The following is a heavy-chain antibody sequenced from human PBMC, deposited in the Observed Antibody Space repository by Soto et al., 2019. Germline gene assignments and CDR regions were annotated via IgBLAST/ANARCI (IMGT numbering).Heavy chain of an antibody. D-gene: IGHD6-13*01. CDR2: IYHSGST. CDR3: ARGLIAAAGLNWFDP. CDR1: GYSISSGYY. Sequence: SETLSLTCAVSGYSISSGYYWGWIRQPPGKGLEWIGSIYHSGSTYYNPSLKSRVTISVDTSKNQFSLKLSSVTAADTAVYYCARGLIAAAGLNWFDPWGQGTLVTVSS. V-gene: IGHV4-38-2*01. J-gene: IGHJ5*02.